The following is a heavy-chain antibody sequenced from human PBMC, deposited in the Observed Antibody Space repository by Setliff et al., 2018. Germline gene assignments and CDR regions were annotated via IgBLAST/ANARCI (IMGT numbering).Heavy chain of an antibody. CDR3: TRHPRGRAAFDI. D-gene: IGHD3-10*01. Sequence: KPSETLSLTSTVSGGSISTSSHHWVWIRQSPGKGLEWIGTIYSSGTTYYNLSLKSRVTISLDTSKSQFSLNLGSVTAADTAVYYCTRHPRGRAAFDIWGQGTMVTVSS. J-gene: IGHJ3*02. V-gene: IGHV4-39*01. CDR1: GGSISTSSHH. CDR2: IYSSGTT.